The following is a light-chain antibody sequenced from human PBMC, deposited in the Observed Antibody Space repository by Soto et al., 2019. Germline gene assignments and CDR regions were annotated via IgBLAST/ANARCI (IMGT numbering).Light chain of an antibody. V-gene: IGKV3-20*01. CDR2: GAS. J-gene: IGKJ1*01. CDR1: QSVSSSY. Sequence: EIVLTQSPGTLSLSPGERATLSCRASQSVSSSYLAWYQQKPGQAPRLLIYGASSRATGIPDRFSGSGSGTDSTLTTSRLEPEDFAVYYCQQYGSSPGTFGQGTKVDIK. CDR3: QQYGSSPGT.